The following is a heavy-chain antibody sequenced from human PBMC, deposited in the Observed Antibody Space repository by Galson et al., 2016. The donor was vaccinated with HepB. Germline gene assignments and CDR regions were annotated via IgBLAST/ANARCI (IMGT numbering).Heavy chain of an antibody. Sequence: SLRLSCATSGFISSAHYMGWVRQAPRKGLQWVACSRNKPNSYTTEYAASVEGRFTISRDESKNSLYLQMSSLKTEDTAVYYCTRAVPSTRYFDNWGQGTLVTVSS. D-gene: IGHD2/OR15-2a*01. J-gene: IGHJ4*02. CDR2: SRNKPNSYTT. CDR3: TRAVPSTRYFDN. V-gene: IGHV3-72*01. CDR1: GFISSAHY.